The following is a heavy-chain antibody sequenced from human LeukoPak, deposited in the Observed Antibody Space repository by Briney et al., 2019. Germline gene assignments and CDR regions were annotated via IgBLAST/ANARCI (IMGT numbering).Heavy chain of an antibody. J-gene: IGHJ4*02. V-gene: IGHV1-69*13. CDR3: ARDPVAVEMATITVTDY. D-gene: IGHD5-24*01. CDR2: IIPIFGTA. CDR1: GGTFSSYA. Sequence: SVMVSCKASGGTFSSYAISWVRQAPGQGLEWMGGIIPIFGTANYAQKFQGRVTITADESTSTAYMELSSLRSEDTAVYYCARDPVAVEMATITVTDYWGQGTLVTVSS.